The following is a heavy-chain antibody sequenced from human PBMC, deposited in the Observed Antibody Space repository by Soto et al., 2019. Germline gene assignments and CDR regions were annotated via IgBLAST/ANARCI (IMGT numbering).Heavy chain of an antibody. J-gene: IGHJ4*02. D-gene: IGHD2-21*01. CDR3: AITYCRDNSCFRDFDF. V-gene: IGHV1-69*02. CDR1: GGTFTTYT. Sequence: QVQVVQSGAEVKKPESSVKVSCKPSGGTFTTYTINWVRQAPGRGLEWMGRFIPVLDMANYAQEFQGRVAITAETSTMTAYLELSRLTSDDSAVYYCAITYCRDNSCFRDFDFWGPGTRVTVSS. CDR2: FIPVLDMA.